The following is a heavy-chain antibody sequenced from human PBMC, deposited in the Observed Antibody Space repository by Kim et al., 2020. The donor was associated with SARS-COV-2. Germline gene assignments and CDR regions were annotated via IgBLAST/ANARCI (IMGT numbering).Heavy chain of an antibody. J-gene: IGHJ4*02. CDR2: ST. V-gene: IGHV4-59*09. Sequence: STNYNPSLKSRVTISVDTSKNQFSLKLSSVTAADTAVYYCARGGLENFDYWGQGTLVTVSS. CDR3: ARGGLENFDY.